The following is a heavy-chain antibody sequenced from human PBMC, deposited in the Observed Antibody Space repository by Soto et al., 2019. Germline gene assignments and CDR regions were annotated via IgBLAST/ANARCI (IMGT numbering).Heavy chain of an antibody. D-gene: IGHD6-13*01. CDR2: IYYSGST. CDR1: GGSISSGGYY. V-gene: IGHV4-31*03. CDR3: ARGGIAAAAPPDY. J-gene: IGHJ4*02. Sequence: QVQLQESGPGLVKPSQTLSLTCTVSGGSISSGGYYWSWIRQHPGKGLEWIGYIYYSGSTYCNPPLKSRVTISVDTSKNQFSLKLSSVTAADTAVYYCARGGIAAAAPPDYWGQGTLVTVSS.